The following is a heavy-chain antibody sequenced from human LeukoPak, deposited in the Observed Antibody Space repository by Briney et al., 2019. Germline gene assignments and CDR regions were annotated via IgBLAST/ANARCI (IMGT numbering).Heavy chain of an antibody. Sequence: ASVKVSCKASGYTFTSYGISWVRQAPGQGLEWMGWISAYNGNTNYAQKLQGRVTMTTDTSTSTAYMERRSLRSDDTAVYYCASAPLDYGGNSGGSGYFDYWGQGTLVTVSS. D-gene: IGHD4-23*01. CDR1: GYTFTSYG. V-gene: IGHV1-18*01. J-gene: IGHJ4*02. CDR3: ASAPLDYGGNSGGSGYFDY. CDR2: ISAYNGNT.